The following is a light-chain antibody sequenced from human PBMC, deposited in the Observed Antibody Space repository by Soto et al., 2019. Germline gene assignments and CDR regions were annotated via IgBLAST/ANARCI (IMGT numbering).Light chain of an antibody. J-gene: IGKJ2*01. CDR1: QSVSSN. CDR2: GAS. CDR3: QQYNNWPPYT. V-gene: IGKV3-15*01. Sequence: EIVLTQSPATLSVSPGERATLSCRASQSVSSNVAWYQQKPGQAPRLLIYGASTRATGFPARFRGSGSGTEFTLTISSLQSEDFAVYYCQQYNNWPPYTFGQGTKLEI.